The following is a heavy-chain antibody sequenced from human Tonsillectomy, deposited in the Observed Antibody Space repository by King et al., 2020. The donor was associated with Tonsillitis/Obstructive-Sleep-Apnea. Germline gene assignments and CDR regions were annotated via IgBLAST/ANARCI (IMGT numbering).Heavy chain of an antibody. J-gene: IGHJ4*02. V-gene: IGHV3-30*18. CDR3: AKDGRRYCSGGSCSGYFDY. CDR1: GFTFSSYG. Sequence: VQLVESGGGVVQPGRSLRLSCAASGFTFSSYGMHWVRQAPGRGLECVAVISYDGSNKYYADSVKGRFTISRDNSKNTRYLPMNSLRDEDTAVYYCAKDGRRYCSGGSCSGYFDYWGQGTLVTVSS. D-gene: IGHD2-15*01. CDR2: ISYDGSNK.